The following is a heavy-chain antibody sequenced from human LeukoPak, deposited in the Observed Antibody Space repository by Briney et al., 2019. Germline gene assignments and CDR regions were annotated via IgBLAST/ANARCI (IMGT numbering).Heavy chain of an antibody. CDR2: IIPIFGTA. CDR1: GGTFSSYA. D-gene: IGHD2-2*01. Sequence: PGASVKVSCKASGGTFSSYAISWVRQAPGQGLEWMGGIIPIFGTANYAQKFQGRVTITADESTSTAYMELSSLRSEDTAVYYCATLVVPAAMWGETITYNWFDPWGQGTLVTVSS. CDR3: ATLVVPAAMWGETITYNWFDP. V-gene: IGHV1-69*13. J-gene: IGHJ5*02.